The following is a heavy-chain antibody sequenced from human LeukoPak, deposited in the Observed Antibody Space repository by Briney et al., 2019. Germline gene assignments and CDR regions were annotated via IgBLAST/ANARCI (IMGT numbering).Heavy chain of an antibody. D-gene: IGHD1-26*01. CDR1: GSTFSSTS. CDR2: ISSGSSYI. J-gene: IGHJ4*02. CDR3: AREFFDREGGTTVLDY. V-gene: IGHV3-21*01. Sequence: PGGSLRLSCAASGSTFSSTSMNWVRQAPGKGLEWVSSISSGSSYIFYADSVKGRFTISRDNAKNSLYLQMNSLRAEDTAVYYCAREFFDREGGTTVLDYWGQGTLVTVSS.